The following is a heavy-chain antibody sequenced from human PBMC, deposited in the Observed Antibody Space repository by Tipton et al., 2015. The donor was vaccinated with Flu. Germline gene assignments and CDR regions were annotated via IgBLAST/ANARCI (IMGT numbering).Heavy chain of an antibody. Sequence: SLRLSCAASGFIFSNAWMSWVRQTPGKGLEWVGRIKSNAEGGTADYAAPVKGRFTISRDDSKNTVYLQMNSLKTEDTAVYTCATDWNCGTYCAGAHWGQGTLVTVSS. CDR2: IKSNAEGGTA. D-gene: IGHD2-21*01. J-gene: IGHJ4*02. V-gene: IGHV3-15*01. CDR1: GFIFSNAW. CDR3: ATDWNCGTYCAGAH.